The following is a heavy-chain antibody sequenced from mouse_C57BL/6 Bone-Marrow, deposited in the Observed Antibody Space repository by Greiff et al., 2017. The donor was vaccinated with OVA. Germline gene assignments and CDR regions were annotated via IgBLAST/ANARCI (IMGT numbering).Heavy chain of an antibody. D-gene: IGHD2-3*01. CDR3: ARGGGGYYSFDY. J-gene: IGHJ2*01. CDR1: GYAFSSYW. Sequence: QVQLKQSGAELVKPGASVKISCKASGYAFSSYWMNWVKQRPGKGLEWIGQIYPGDGDTNYNGKFKGKATLTADKSSSTAYMQLSSLTSEDSAVYFCARGGGGYYSFDYWGQGTTLTVSS. CDR2: IYPGDGDT. V-gene: IGHV1-80*01.